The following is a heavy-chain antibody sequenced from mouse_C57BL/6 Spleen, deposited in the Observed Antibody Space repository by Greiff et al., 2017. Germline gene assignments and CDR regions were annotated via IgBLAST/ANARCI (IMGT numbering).Heavy chain of an antibody. Sequence: VQLQQSGPELVKPGASVKISCKASGYSFTGYYMNWVKQSPEKSLEWIGEINPSTGGTTYNQKFKAKATLTVDKSSSTAYMQLKSLTSEDSAVYYCARLDDYDGGGYWGQGTTLTVSS. CDR3: ARLDDYDGGGY. CDR1: GYSFTGYY. V-gene: IGHV1-42*01. D-gene: IGHD2-4*01. J-gene: IGHJ2*01. CDR2: INPSTGGT.